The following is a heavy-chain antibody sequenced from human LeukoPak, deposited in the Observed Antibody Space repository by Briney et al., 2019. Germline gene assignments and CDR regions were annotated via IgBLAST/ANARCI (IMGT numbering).Heavy chain of an antibody. D-gene: IGHD3-22*01. Sequence: GAPVKVSCKASGYTFTGYYIHWVRQAPGQGLEWMGRINPNSGGTNYAQKFQGRVTMTRDTSISTAYMELSRLRSDDTAVYYCARDIVGIGYYDSSGHEDYWGQGSLVTVSS. CDR3: ARDIVGIGYYDSSGHEDY. CDR1: GYTFTGYY. V-gene: IGHV1-2*06. CDR2: INPNSGGT. J-gene: IGHJ4*02.